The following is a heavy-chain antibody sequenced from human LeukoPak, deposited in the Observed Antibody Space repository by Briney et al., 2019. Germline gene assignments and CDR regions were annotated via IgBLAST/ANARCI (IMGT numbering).Heavy chain of an antibody. V-gene: IGHV4-4*09. CDR1: GGCISSDY. CDR3: ARRGFGCSSTSCRSGWFGY. CDR2: IYTSGST. D-gene: IGHD2-2*01. J-gene: IGHJ4*02. Sequence: KSSETLSLTCTVSGGCISSDYWSWIRQPPGKGLEWIGYIYTSGSTNYNPSLKSRVTISVDTSKNQFSLKLSSVTAADTAVYYCARRGFGCSSTSCRSGWFGYWGQGTLVTVSS.